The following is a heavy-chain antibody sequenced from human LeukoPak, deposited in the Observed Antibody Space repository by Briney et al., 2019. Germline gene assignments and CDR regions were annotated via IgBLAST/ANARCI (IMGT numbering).Heavy chain of an antibody. V-gene: IGHV4-30-4*01. D-gene: IGHD2-15*01. J-gene: IGHJ5*02. Sequence: PSETLSLTCTVSGGSISSGDYYWSWIRQPPGKGLEWIGYIYYSGSTYYNPPLKSRVTISVDTSKNQFSLKLSSVTAADTAVYYCARRYCSGGSCYSDNWFDPWGQGTLVTVSS. CDR1: GGSISSGDYY. CDR2: IYYSGST. CDR3: ARRYCSGGSCYSDNWFDP.